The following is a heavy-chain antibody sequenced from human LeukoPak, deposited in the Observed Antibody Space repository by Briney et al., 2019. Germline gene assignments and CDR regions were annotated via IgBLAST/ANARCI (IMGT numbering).Heavy chain of an antibody. CDR2: INSDGSGT. Sequence: GGSLRLSCAASGFTFSTYWMHWVRQAPGQGLVWVSRINSDGSGTSYADSVKGRFTISRDNAKNTLYLQMNSLRAEDTAVYNCARGAQDSGSNYDYYYAMDVWGHGTTVTVSS. J-gene: IGHJ6*02. V-gene: IGHV3-74*01. D-gene: IGHD1-26*01. CDR1: GFTFSTYW. CDR3: ARGAQDSGSNYDYYYAMDV.